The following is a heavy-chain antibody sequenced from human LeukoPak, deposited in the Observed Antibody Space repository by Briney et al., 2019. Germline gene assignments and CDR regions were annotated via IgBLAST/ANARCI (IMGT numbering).Heavy chain of an antibody. D-gene: IGHD3-10*01. CDR2: VNPNNGDT. V-gene: IGHV1-2*02. Sequence: GASVKVSCKASGYTFTGYYIHWVRQAPGQGLEWVGLVNPNNGDTKYAQKFQGRVTMTRDTSVSTAYMEVSKLTSDDTAVYYCPRDSRVTNGDYWGQGTLVTVSS. CDR3: PRDSRVTNGDY. CDR1: GYTFTGYY. J-gene: IGHJ4*02.